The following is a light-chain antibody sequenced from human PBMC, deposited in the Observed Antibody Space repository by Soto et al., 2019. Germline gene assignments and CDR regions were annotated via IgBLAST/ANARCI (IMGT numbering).Light chain of an antibody. V-gene: IGLV6-57*02. Sequence: NFMLTQPHSVSESPGKTVTISCTGSSGSIASNYVQWYQQRPGSAPTTVIYEDDLRPSGVPDRFSGSIDRSSNSASLTISGLKTEDEADYYCQSYDSSNVVFGGGTKVTVL. J-gene: IGLJ2*01. CDR3: QSYDSSNVV. CDR1: SGSIASNY. CDR2: EDD.